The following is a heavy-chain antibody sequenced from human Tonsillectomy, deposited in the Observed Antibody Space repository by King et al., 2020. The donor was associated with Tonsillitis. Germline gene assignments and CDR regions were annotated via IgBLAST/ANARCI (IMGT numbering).Heavy chain of an antibody. CDR2: IYYSGST. J-gene: IGHJ4*02. CDR3: TRHLHYSGSSGYFDY. CDR1: GGSISSSSYY. V-gene: IGHV4-39*01. Sequence: QLQESGPGLVKPSETLSLTCTVSGGSISSSSYYWGWIRQPPGKGLEWIGSIYYSGSTYYNPSLKSRVTISVDTSENQFSLKVNSVTAADTAVYYCTRHLHYSGSSGYFDYWGQGTLVTVSS. D-gene: IGHD3-22*01.